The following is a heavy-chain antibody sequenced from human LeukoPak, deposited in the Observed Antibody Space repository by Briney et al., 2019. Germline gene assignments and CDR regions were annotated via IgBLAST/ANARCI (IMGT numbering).Heavy chain of an antibody. V-gene: IGHV3-23*01. CDR3: AKLRGYTAYDSDYFDY. CDR1: GFTFRSYA. J-gene: IGHJ4*02. Sequence: GGSLRLSCTASGFTFRSYAMSWVRQAPGKGLDWVSSITGSGGTTYYADSADSVKGRLTISRDNSKNTLYLQMSSLTADDTAIYYCAKLRGYTAYDSDYFDYWGQGTLVTVSS. CDR2: ITGSGGTT. D-gene: IGHD5-12*01.